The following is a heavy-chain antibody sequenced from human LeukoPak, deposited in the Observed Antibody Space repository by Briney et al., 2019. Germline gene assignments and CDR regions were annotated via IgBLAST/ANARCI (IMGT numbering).Heavy chain of an antibody. D-gene: IGHD3-10*01. CDR2: INAGNGNT. V-gene: IGHV1-3*01. CDR3: ARAVGTGSGSYSLDY. Sequence: ASVRGSCKASGYTFTSYAMHWVRQAPGQRLEWMGWINAGNGNTKYSQKFQGRVTITRDTSASTAYMELSSLRSEDTAVYYCARAVGTGSGSYSLDYWGQGTLVTVSS. CDR1: GYTFTSYA. J-gene: IGHJ4*02.